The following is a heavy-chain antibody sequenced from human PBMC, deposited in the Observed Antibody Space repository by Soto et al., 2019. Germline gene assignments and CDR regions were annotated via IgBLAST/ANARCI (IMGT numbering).Heavy chain of an antibody. CDR1: GFTFSSYE. CDR2: ISSSGSTI. V-gene: IGHV3-48*03. J-gene: IGHJ4*02. Sequence: GGSLRLSCAASGFTFSSYEMNWVRQAPGKGLEWVSYISSSGSTIYYADSVKGRFTISRDNAKNSLYLQMNSLRAEDTAVYYCATNNDYVWGSYRPHFDYWGQGTLVTVSS. D-gene: IGHD3-16*02. CDR3: ATNNDYVWGSYRPHFDY.